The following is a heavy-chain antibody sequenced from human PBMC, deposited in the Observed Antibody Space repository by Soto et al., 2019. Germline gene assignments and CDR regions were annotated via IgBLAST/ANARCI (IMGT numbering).Heavy chain of an antibody. D-gene: IGHD2-2*01. CDR2: ISYDGSNK. CDR1: GFTFSSYG. V-gene: IGHV3-30*18. CDR3: AKCQKSTSCYVDY. Sequence: PGGSLRLSCAASGFTFSSYGMHWVRQAPGKGLEWVAVISYDGSNKYYADSVKGRFTISRDNSKNTLYLQMNSLRAEDTAVYYCAKCQKSTSCYVDYWGQGTLVTVSS. J-gene: IGHJ4*02.